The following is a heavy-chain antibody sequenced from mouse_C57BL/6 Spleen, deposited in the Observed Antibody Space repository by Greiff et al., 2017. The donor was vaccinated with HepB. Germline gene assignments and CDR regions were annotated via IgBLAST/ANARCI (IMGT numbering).Heavy chain of an antibody. CDR3: ARRGYGSRYFDY. Sequence: VQLQQPGAELVRPGSSVKLSCKASGYTFTSYWMDWVKQRPGQGLEWIGNIYPSDSETHYNQKFKDKATLTVDKSSSTAYMQLSSLTSEDSAVYYCARRGYGSRYFDYWGQGTTLTVSS. J-gene: IGHJ2*01. CDR1: GYTFTSYW. CDR2: IYPSDSET. D-gene: IGHD1-1*01. V-gene: IGHV1-61*01.